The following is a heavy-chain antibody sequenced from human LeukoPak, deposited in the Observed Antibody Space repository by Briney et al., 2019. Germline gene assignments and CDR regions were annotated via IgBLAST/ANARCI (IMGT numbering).Heavy chain of an antibody. Sequence: PSETLSLTCAVSGGSISSGGYSWSWIRQPPGKGLEWIGYIYHSGSTYYNPSLKSRVTISVDRSKNQFSLKLSSVTAADTAVYYCARGGSSGPVDYWGQGTLVIVSS. V-gene: IGHV4-30-2*01. D-gene: IGHD3-22*01. J-gene: IGHJ4*02. CDR3: ARGGSSGPVDY. CDR2: IYHSGST. CDR1: GGSISSGGYS.